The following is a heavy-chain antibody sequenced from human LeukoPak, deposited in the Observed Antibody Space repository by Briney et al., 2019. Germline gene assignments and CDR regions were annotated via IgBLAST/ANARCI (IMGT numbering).Heavy chain of an antibody. CDR3: ARDRGGSGSYYINAFDI. CDR2: ISSSSSYI. Sequence: GGSLRLSCAASGFTFSSYSMNWVRQAPGKGLEWVSSISSSSSYIYYADSVKGRFTISRDNAKNSLYLQMNSLRAEDTAVYYCARDRGGSGSYYINAFDIWGQGTMVTVSS. D-gene: IGHD1-26*01. V-gene: IGHV3-21*01. CDR1: GFTFSSYS. J-gene: IGHJ3*02.